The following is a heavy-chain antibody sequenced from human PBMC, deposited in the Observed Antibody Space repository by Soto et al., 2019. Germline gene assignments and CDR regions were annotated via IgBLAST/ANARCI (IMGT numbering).Heavy chain of an antibody. D-gene: IGHD4-17*01. V-gene: IGHV1-69*13. CDR3: ARAPVTTVYYYYYGMDV. Sequence: GASVKVSCKASGGTFSSYAISWVRQAPGQGLEWMGGIIPIFGTANYAQKFQGRVTITADESTSTAYMELSSLRSEDTAVYYCARAPVTTVYYYYYGMDVWGQGTTVTVSS. CDR1: GGTFSSYA. CDR2: IIPIFGTA. J-gene: IGHJ6*02.